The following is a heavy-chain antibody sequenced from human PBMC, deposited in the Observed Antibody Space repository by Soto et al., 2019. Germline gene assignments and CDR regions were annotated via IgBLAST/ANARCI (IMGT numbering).Heavy chain of an antibody. CDR2: IYHSGST. V-gene: IGHV4-30-4*01. D-gene: IGHD1-26*01. CDR3: ARLRWETENNWFDP. Sequence: SETLSLTCTVSGDSINSVDHYWSWIRQPPGKGLEWMGYIYHSGSTHYNPSLNSRLTISIDTSTNRFSLNLTSVTAADTAVYFCARLRWETENNWFDPWGQGALVTV. J-gene: IGHJ5*02. CDR1: GDSINSVDHY.